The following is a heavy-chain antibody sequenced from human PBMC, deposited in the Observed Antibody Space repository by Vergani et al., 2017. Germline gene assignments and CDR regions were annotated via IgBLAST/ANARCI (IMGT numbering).Heavy chain of an antibody. Sequence: QVHLVESGGGVVQPGRSLRLSCVVSGFTSSYYGMHWFRQAPGKGLEWGAVISYDGTQKYYADSVKGRFTISRDNSKSTLYLKMNSLRTEDTAVYYCATKSCGTPGCQIGYFREWGQGTLVTVSS. CDR3: ATKSCGTPGCQIGYFRE. J-gene: IGHJ1*01. D-gene: IGHD1-1*01. CDR2: ISYDGTQK. CDR1: GFTSSYYG. V-gene: IGHV3-30*03.